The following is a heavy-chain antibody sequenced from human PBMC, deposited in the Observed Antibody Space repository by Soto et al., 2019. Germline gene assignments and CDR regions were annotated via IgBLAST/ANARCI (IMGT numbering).Heavy chain of an antibody. CDR2: ILPLFGTP. V-gene: IGHV1-69*01. Sequence: QVQLVQSGAEVKKPGSSVKVSCKASGGIFSTYAISWLRQSPGQGLEWMGGILPLFGTPNYAQRFQGRVTIAADESTTTAYMELSRVRSEDTAVYYCARDRDDYGSGNYYSRIVFWGQGTLLTVS. CDR1: GGIFSTYA. CDR3: ARDRDDYGSGNYYSRIVF. D-gene: IGHD3-10*01. J-gene: IGHJ1*01.